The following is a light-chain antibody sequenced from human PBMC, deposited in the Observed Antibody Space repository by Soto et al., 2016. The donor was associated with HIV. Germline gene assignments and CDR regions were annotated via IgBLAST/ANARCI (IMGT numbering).Light chain of an antibody. CDR3: QHYNSYPRA. CDR2: GVS. J-gene: IGKJ1*01. Sequence: DIQMTQSPSSLSASVGDSVTITCRASQGINTYIAWFQQKFGKAPKSLIYGVSSLQSGVPSKFSGNGSETDFTLTINNLQPEDSATYYCQHYNSYPRAFSQGPRWKS. V-gene: IGKV1-16*02. CDR1: QGINTY.